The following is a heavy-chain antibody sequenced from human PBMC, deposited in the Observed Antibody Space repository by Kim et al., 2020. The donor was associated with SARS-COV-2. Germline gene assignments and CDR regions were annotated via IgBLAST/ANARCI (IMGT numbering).Heavy chain of an antibody. J-gene: IGHJ4*02. Sequence: GGSLRLSCAASGFTFSSYGMHWVRQAPGKGLEWVAVISYDGSNKYYADSVKGRFTISRDNSKNTLYLQMNSLRAEDTAVYYCAKLEMATTIRADFAKKRGLDYWGQGTLVTVSS. CDR3: AKLEMATTIRADFAKKRGLDY. D-gene: IGHD5-12*01. CDR2: ISYDGSNK. V-gene: IGHV3-30*18. CDR1: GFTFSSYG.